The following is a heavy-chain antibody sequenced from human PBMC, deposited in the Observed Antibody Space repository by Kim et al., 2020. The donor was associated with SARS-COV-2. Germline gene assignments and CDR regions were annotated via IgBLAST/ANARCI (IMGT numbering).Heavy chain of an antibody. D-gene: IGHD2-2*01. CDR3: AKATYCSSTSCYDGAYYFDY. J-gene: IGHJ4*02. CDR1: GFTFSSYA. Sequence: GGSLRLSCAASGFTFSSYAMSWVRQAPGKGLEWVSAISGSGGSTYYADSVKGRFTISRDNSKNTLYLQMNSLRAEDTAVYYCAKATYCSSTSCYDGAYYFDYWGQGTLVTVSS. V-gene: IGHV3-23*01. CDR2: ISGSGGST.